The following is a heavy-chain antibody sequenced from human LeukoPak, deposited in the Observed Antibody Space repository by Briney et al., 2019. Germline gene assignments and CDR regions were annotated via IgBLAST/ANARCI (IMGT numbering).Heavy chain of an antibody. CDR3: ASDMITFGGVIVRFDY. V-gene: IGHV3-21*01. CDR2: ISSSSSYI. CDR1: GFTLSSYS. D-gene: IGHD3-16*02. Sequence: GSLRLSCAASGFTLSSYSMNWVRQAPGKGMEWVSSISSSSSYIYYADSVKGRFTISRDNAKNSLYLQMNSLRAEDRAVYYCASDMITFGGVIVRFDYWGQGTLVTVSS. J-gene: IGHJ4*02.